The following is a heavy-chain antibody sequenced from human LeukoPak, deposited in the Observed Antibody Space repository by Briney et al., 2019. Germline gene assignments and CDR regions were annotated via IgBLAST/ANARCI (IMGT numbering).Heavy chain of an antibody. V-gene: IGHV4-59*01. CDR3: AKDRIQLWFRSDAFDI. D-gene: IGHD5-18*01. CDR1: GGSISSYY. CDR2: IYYSGST. Sequence: SETLSLTCTVPGGSISSYYWSWIRQPPGKGLEWIGYIYYSGSTNYNPSLKSRVTISVDTSKNQFSLKLSSVTAADTAVYYCAKDRIQLWFRSDAFDIWGQGTMVTVSS. J-gene: IGHJ3*02.